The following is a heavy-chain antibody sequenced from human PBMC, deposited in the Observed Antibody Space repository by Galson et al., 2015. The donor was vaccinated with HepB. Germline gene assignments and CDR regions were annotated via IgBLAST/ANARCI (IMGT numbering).Heavy chain of an antibody. CDR1: GGTFSSYT. J-gene: IGHJ4*02. V-gene: IGHV1-69*02. CDR2: IIPILGIA. Sequence: SVKVSCKASGGTFSSYTISWVRQAPGQGLEWMGRIIPILGIANYAQKFQGRVTITADKSTSTAYMELSSLRSEDTAVYYCARSAVYGDLHFDYWGQGTLVTVSS. CDR3: ARSAVYGDLHFDY. D-gene: IGHD4-17*01.